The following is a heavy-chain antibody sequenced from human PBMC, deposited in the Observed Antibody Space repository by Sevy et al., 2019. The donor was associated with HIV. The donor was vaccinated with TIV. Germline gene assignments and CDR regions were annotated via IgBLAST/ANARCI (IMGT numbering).Heavy chain of an antibody. Sequence: ASVKVSCKASGGTFSSYAISWVRQAPGQGLEWMGGIIPIFGTANYAQKFQGRVTITADESTSTAYMELSSLRSEDTAVYYCARPYCCGDCYPYYYYYGMDVWGQGTTVTVSS. CDR3: ARPYCCGDCYPYYYYYGMDV. CDR2: IIPIFGTA. CDR1: GGTFSSYA. D-gene: IGHD2-21*02. V-gene: IGHV1-69*13. J-gene: IGHJ6*02.